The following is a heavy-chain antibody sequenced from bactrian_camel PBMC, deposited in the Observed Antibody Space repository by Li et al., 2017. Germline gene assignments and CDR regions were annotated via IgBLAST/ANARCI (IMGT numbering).Heavy chain of an antibody. J-gene: IGHJ4*01. D-gene: IGHD6*01. CDR1: GYTSSSYC. Sequence: DVQLVESGGGSVQTGESLRLSCSAPGYTSSSYCMAWFRQAPGKEREGIAAIVLRDGSTYHAASVKGRSTISQDNTKNTVYLQMNSLKPEDTATYYCVADHIFSGPRGPCTGTWYFAPFRGQGTQVTVS. CDR2: IVLRDGST. CDR3: VADHIFSGPRGPCTGTWYFAPF. V-gene: IGHV3S40*01.